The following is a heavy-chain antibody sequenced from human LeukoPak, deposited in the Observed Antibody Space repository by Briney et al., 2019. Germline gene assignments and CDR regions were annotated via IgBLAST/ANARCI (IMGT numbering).Heavy chain of an antibody. CDR2: TYSSGST. CDR1: GTSVNNYY. Sequence: PSETLSLTCIVSGTSVNNYYWSWIRQPAGKGLEWIGRTYSSGSTNYNLSLTSRVSISVDKSKNQVSLKLESVTAADTAVYYCARERVGYDTSGRGPRFDFWGQGTLVTVSS. CDR3: ARERVGYDTSGRGPRFDF. V-gene: IGHV4-4*07. J-gene: IGHJ4*02. D-gene: IGHD3-22*01.